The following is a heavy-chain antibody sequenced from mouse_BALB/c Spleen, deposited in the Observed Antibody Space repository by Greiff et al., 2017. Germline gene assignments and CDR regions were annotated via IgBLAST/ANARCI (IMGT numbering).Heavy chain of an antibody. D-gene: IGHD2-14*01. CDR3: TRSAYYRYDRGYAMDY. V-gene: IGHV1-69*02. CDR2: IYPSDSYT. CDR1: GYTFTSYW. Sequence: QVQLQQPGAELVRPGASVKLSCKASGYTFTSYWINWVKQRPGQGLEWIGNIYPSDSYTNYNQKFKDKATLTVDKSSSTAYMQLSSPTSEDSAVYYCTRSAYYRYDRGYAMDYWGQGTSVTVSS. J-gene: IGHJ4*01.